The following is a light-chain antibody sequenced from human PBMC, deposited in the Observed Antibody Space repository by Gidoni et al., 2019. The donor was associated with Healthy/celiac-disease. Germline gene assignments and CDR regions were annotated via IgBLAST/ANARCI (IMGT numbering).Light chain of an antibody. V-gene: IGKV4-1*01. CDR2: WAS. Sequence: DIVMTQSPDSLAVSLGERATINCKSSQSVLYSSNNKNYLAWYQQKPGQPPKLLIYWASTRASGVPDRFSGSGAGTDFTLTISSLQAEDVAVYYCQQYYSTPLTFXGXTKVXIK. CDR3: QQYYSTPLT. CDR1: QSVLYSSNNKNY. J-gene: IGKJ4*02.